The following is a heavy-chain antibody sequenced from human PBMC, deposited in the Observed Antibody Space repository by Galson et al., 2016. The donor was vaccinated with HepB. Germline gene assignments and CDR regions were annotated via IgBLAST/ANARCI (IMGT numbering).Heavy chain of an antibody. Sequence: SVKVSCKASGYTFTSYYMHWVRQAPGQGLEWMGIINPSGGSTSYAQKFQGRVTVTRDTSTSPVYMELSSLRSEDTAVYYCARGTGTGGYFDYWGQGTLVTVSS. J-gene: IGHJ4*02. D-gene: IGHD3/OR15-3a*01. CDR2: INPSGGST. V-gene: IGHV1-46*01. CDR3: ARGTGTGGYFDY. CDR1: GYTFTSYY.